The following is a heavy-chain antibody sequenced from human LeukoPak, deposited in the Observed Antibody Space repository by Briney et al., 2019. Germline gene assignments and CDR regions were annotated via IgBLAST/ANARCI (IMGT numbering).Heavy chain of an antibody. V-gene: IGHV3-33*01. CDR2: VWYDGRNR. CDR3: ARLWGGNGYSGGSLNL. J-gene: IGHJ5*02. D-gene: IGHD3-16*01. Sequence: GGSLTLSCAASGYTFSRHGIHWVRQAPGKGLEWVAVVWYDGRNRDYTDSVKGRFTISKDNSNNMVFLQMDRLRAEDTAVYYCARLWGGNGYSGGSLNLWGQGTLVTVSS. CDR1: GYTFSRHG.